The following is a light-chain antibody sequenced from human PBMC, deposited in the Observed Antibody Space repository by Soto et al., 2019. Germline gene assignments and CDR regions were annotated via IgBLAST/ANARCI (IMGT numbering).Light chain of an antibody. CDR1: QGISTY. CDR2: TAS. Sequence: DIQMTQSPSSLSASVGDRVTITCRASQGISTYLAWYQQKPGKGPKLLIYTASTLHSGVPSRFSGSGSGTDFTLTIRSLQPEDAATYYCQKYGSAPGPFGQGTKVEIK. J-gene: IGKJ1*01. V-gene: IGKV1-27*01. CDR3: QKYGSAPGP.